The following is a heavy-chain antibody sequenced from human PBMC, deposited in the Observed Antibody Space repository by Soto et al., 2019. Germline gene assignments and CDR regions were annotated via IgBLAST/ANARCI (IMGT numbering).Heavy chain of an antibody. J-gene: IGHJ4*02. CDR1: GFTFGDYA. V-gene: IGHV3-49*04. Sequence: GGSLRLSCTASGFTFGDYAMSWVLQAPGKGLEWVGFIRSKAYGGTTEYAASVKGRFTISRDDSKSIAYLQMNSLKTEDTAVYYCTRYCSGGSCYPDYWGQGTLVTVSS. D-gene: IGHD2-15*01. CDR2: IRSKAYGGTT. CDR3: TRYCSGGSCYPDY.